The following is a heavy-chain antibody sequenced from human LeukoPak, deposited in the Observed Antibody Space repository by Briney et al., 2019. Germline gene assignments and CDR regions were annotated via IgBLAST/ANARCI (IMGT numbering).Heavy chain of an antibody. CDR2: IWYGGSNK. V-gene: IGHV3-30*02. D-gene: IGHD1-7*01. Sequence: GGSLRLSCAASGFTFSSYGMHWVRQAPGKGLEWVAVIWYGGSNKYYADSVKGRFTISRDNSKNTLYLQMNSLRAEDTAVYYCAKDSSGELELPGFFDYWGQGTLVTVSS. CDR3: AKDSSGELELPGFFDY. CDR1: GFTFSSYG. J-gene: IGHJ4*02.